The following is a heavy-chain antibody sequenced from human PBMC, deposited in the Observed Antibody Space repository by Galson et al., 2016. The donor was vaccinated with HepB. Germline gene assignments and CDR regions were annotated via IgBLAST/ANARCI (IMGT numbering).Heavy chain of an antibody. D-gene: IGHD1-1*01. Sequence: SLRLSCAASGFTLTSSAMTWVRQAPGKGLEWVSGISSNGRGTYYADSVKGRFTISRDTSKNTVYLQMDSLRAQDTAVYYCGRTTYTSGDYWGQGTLVTVS. CDR2: ISSNGRGT. V-gene: IGHV3-23*01. CDR3: GRTTYTSGDY. CDR1: GFTLTSSA. J-gene: IGHJ4*02.